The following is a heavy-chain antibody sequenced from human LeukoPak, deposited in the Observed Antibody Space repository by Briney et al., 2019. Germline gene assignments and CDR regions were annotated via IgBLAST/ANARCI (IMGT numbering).Heavy chain of an antibody. J-gene: IGHJ4*02. Sequence: GGSLRLSCAASGFTFDDYAMHWVRQAPGKGLEWVSGISWNSGSIGYADSVKGRFTISRDNAKNSLYLQMNSLRAEDTALYYCAKAPYSSTEPGPYFDYWGQGTLVTVSS. CDR3: AKAPYSSTEPGPYFDY. CDR1: GFTFDDYA. V-gene: IGHV3-9*01. D-gene: IGHD6-13*01. CDR2: ISWNSGSI.